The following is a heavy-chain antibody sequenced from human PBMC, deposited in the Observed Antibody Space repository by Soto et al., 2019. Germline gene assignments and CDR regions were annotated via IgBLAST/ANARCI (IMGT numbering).Heavy chain of an antibody. V-gene: IGHV3-21*01. CDR3: ARVPX. CDR2: ISSGSSET. J-gene: IGHJ5*02. Sequence: GGSLRLSCEASGFTFSRVSMNWVRQVPGNGLEWVASISSGSSETWYADSVKGRLIISRDNAHNSLFLKMNTLIPEDTAMYYCARVPXWGPVTQVTVSX. CDR1: GFTFSRVS.